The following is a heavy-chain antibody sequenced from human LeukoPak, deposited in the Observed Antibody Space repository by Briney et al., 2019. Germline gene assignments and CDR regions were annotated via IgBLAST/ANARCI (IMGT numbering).Heavy chain of an antibody. CDR2: INHSGST. Sequence: PSETLSLTCAVYGGSFSGYYWSWIRQPPGKGLEWIGEINHSGSTNYNPSLKSRVTISVDTSKNQFSLKLSSVTAADTAVYYCARDRTLLSIAAAGTGYFDLWGRGTLVTVSS. CDR3: ARDRTLLSIAAAGTGYFDL. J-gene: IGHJ2*01. D-gene: IGHD6-13*01. V-gene: IGHV4-34*01. CDR1: GGSFSGYY.